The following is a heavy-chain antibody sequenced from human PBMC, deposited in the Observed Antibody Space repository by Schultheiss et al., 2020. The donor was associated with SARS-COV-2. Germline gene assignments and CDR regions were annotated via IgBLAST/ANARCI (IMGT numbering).Heavy chain of an antibody. D-gene: IGHD1-26*01. CDR2: IYYSGST. V-gene: IGHV4-61*08. CDR3: ARGSGGSYYRIFDY. J-gene: IGHJ4*02. Sequence: SETLSLTCTVSGGSISSGGYYWSWIRQHPGKGLEWIGYIYYSGSTNYNPSLKSRVTISIDTSKNQLSLKLSSVTAADTAVYYCARGSGGSYYRIFDYWGQGTLVTVSS. CDR1: GGSISSGGYY.